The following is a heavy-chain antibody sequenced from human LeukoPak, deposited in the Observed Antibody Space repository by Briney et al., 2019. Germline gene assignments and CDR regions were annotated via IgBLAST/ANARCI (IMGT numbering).Heavy chain of an antibody. V-gene: IGHV4-59*01. J-gene: IGHJ4*02. D-gene: IGHD6-19*01. CDR2: IYYSGST. CDR3: ARGQRDSSGWSSEWYFDY. Sequence: SETLSLTCTVSRGSISGYSWSWIRQSPGGGLEWIGYIYYSGSTNYNPSLKSRVTISVDTSKNQFSLKLSSVTAADTAVYYCARGQRDSSGWSSEWYFDYWGQGTLVTVSS. CDR1: RGSISGYS.